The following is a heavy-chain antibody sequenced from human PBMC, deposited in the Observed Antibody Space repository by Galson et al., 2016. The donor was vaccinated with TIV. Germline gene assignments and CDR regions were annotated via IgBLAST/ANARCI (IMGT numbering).Heavy chain of an antibody. CDR1: GYRFTNHW. CDR2: IYPGDSDT. CDR3: ARLEGYDDSASDY. D-gene: IGHD3-22*01. J-gene: IGHJ4*02. V-gene: IGHV5-51*01. Sequence: QSGAEVKKPGESLKISCKASGYRFTNHWIGWVRQMPGKGLEWMGVIYPGDSDTRYSPSFQGQVTISADKSSSTAHLQWSSLKASDTSMYYCARLEGYDDSASDYSGQGTLVTVSS.